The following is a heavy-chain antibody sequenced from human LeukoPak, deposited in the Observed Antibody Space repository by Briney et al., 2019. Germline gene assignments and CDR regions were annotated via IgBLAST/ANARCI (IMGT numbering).Heavy chain of an antibody. J-gene: IGHJ4*02. CDR1: GFTFSSYS. CDR3: ASSGDYEVALDY. CDR2: IYSGGST. V-gene: IGHV3-53*01. D-gene: IGHD2-21*02. Sequence: GGSLRLSCAASGFTFSSYSMNWVRQAPGKGLEWVSVIYSGGSTYYADSVKGRFTISRDNSKNTLYLQMNSLRAEDTAVYYCASSGDYEVALDYWGQGTLVTVSS.